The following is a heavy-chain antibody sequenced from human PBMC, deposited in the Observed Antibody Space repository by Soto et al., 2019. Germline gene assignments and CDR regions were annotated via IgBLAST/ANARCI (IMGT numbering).Heavy chain of an antibody. CDR1: GFTVSSNY. CDR2: IYSGGST. V-gene: IGHV3-66*01. CDR3: ARDASGYDFSFGY. D-gene: IGHD5-12*01. J-gene: IGHJ4*02. Sequence: PWWSLGISCASSGFTVSSNYMSWVRQAPGKGLEWVSVIYSGGSTYYADSVKGRFTISKDNSKNTLYLQMNSLRAEDTAVYYWARDASGYDFSFGYWGQGTLVTVSS.